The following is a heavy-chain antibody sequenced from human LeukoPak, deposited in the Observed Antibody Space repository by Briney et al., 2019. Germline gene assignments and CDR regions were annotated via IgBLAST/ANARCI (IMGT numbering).Heavy chain of an antibody. D-gene: IGHD2-15*01. Sequence: ASVKVSCKASGYTFTGYYMHWVRQAPGQGLEWMGWINPNSGGTNYAQKFQGRVTMTRDMSTSTVYMELSSLRSEDTAVYYCARGLCGSGGSCYSVWFDPWGQGTLVTVSS. CDR3: ARGLCGSGGSCYSVWFDP. CDR1: GYTFTGYY. CDR2: INPNSGGT. V-gene: IGHV1-2*02. J-gene: IGHJ5*02.